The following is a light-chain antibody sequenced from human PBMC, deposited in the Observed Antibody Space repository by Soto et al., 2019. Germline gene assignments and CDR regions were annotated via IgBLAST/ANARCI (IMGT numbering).Light chain of an antibody. CDR1: NSNIGSNS. CDR2: TNS. J-gene: IGLJ1*01. CDR3: AAWEDSLNAYA. V-gene: IGLV1-44*01. Sequence: QSVLTQPPSASGAPGQRVTISCSGSNSNIGSNSVNWYQHLPGTAPKLLIYTNSQRPSGVPDRFSGSKSGTSASLAISGLQSEDEADYYCAAWEDSLNAYAFGTATKLTVL.